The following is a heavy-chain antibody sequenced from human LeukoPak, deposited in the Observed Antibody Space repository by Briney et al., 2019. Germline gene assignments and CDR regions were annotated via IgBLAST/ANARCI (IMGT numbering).Heavy chain of an antibody. D-gene: IGHD5-12*01. J-gene: IGHJ4*02. Sequence: GSSVKVSCKASGGTFSSYAISWVRQAPGQGLEWMGGIIPIFGTANYAQKFQGRVTITADESTSTAYMELSSLRSEDTAVYYCARHLDIVAPFDYWGQGTLVTVSS. V-gene: IGHV1-69*01. CDR2: IIPIFGTA. CDR1: GGTFSSYA. CDR3: ARHLDIVAPFDY.